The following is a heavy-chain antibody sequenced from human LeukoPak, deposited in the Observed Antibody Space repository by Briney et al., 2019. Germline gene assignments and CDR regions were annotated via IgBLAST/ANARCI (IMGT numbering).Heavy chain of an antibody. Sequence: GGSLRPSCAASGFTFSDYYMSWIRQAPGKGLEWVSYISSSGSTIYHADSVKGRFTISRDNAKNSLYLQMNSLRAEDTAVYYCARGAYSGYSYGYFDYWGQGTLVTVSS. CDR2: ISSSGSTI. V-gene: IGHV3-11*04. J-gene: IGHJ4*02. CDR1: GFTFSDYY. D-gene: IGHD5-18*01. CDR3: ARGAYSGYSYGYFDY.